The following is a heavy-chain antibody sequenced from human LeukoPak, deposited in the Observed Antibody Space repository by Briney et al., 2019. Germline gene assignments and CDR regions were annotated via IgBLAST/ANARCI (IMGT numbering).Heavy chain of an antibody. J-gene: IGHJ4*02. CDR3: ARADGVAAADPFDY. CDR1: GYSISSGYY. D-gene: IGHD6-13*01. CDR2: IYHSGKS. Sequence: KSSETLSLTCSVSGYSISSGYYWDWIRQPPEKGLEWIASIYHSGKSYYNPSLESRVTISVDTSKNQFSLKLSSVTAADTAVYYCARADGVAAADPFDYWGQGTLVTVSS. V-gene: IGHV4-38-2*02.